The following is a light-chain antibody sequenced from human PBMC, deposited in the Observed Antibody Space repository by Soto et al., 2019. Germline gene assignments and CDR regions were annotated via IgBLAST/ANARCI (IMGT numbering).Light chain of an antibody. Sequence: AIRMTQSPSSLSASTGDRVTITCRASQGISSYLAWYQQKPGKAPKLLIYAASTLKSEVPSRFSGSGSGTDFTLTISCQQSEDFATYYCQQYYSYPSITFGQGTRLAIK. CDR1: QGISSY. V-gene: IGKV1-8*01. J-gene: IGKJ5*01. CDR2: AAS. CDR3: QQYYSYPSIT.